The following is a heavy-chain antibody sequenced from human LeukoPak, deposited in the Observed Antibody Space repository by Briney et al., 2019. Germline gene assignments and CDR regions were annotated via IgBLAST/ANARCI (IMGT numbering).Heavy chain of an antibody. CDR3: ARGGIAVEGYFDY. V-gene: IGHV4-38-2*02. J-gene: IGHJ4*02. Sequence: SETLSLTCTVSGYSISSGYYWGWIRQPPGKGLEWIGSIYHSGSTYYNPSLKSRVTISVDTSKNQFSLKLSSVTAADTAVYYCARGGIAVEGYFDYWGQGTLVTVSS. D-gene: IGHD6-19*01. CDR1: GYSISSGYY. CDR2: IYHSGST.